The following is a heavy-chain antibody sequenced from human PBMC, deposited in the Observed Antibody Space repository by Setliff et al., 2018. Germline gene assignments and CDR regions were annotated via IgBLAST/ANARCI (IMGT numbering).Heavy chain of an antibody. Sequence: GGSLRLSCAASGFTSSTYRMHWVRQPPGKGLEWVAVIWDDGVKKYHADSVKGRFTISRDNSKNTLYLQMNSLRPEDTAVYYCARTCSGSGCYAGLESWGQGTPVTVSS. J-gene: IGHJ4*02. CDR2: IWDDGVKK. D-gene: IGHD2-15*01. CDR3: ARTCSGSGCYAGLES. CDR1: GFTSSTYR. V-gene: IGHV3-33*08.